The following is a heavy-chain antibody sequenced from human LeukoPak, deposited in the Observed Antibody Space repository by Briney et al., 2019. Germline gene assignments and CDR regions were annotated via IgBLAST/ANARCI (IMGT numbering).Heavy chain of an antibody. CDR1: GFTFSSYW. CDR3: AALIIGRPFDY. J-gene: IGHJ4*02. Sequence: GSLRLSCAASGFTFSSYWMSWVRQAPGKGLEWVSYISSSGSTIYYADSVKGRFTISRDNAKDSLDLQMNNLRAEDTAVYYCAALIIGRPFDYWGQGTLVIVSS. CDR2: ISSSGSTI. D-gene: IGHD1-26*01. V-gene: IGHV3-48*04.